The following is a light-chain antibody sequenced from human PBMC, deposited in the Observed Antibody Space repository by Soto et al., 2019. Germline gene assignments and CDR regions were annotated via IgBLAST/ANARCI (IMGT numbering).Light chain of an antibody. CDR1: SSDVGTYNL. J-gene: IGLJ3*02. CDR3: CSYTGGSTWL. V-gene: IGLV2-23*01. Sequence: QSVLAQPASVSGAPGQSITIPCTRTSSDVGTYNLVSWYQQHPGKAPKVMIYEGSQRPSGVSNRFSRSKSGNTASLTIAGLQAEDEADYYCCSYTGGSTWLFGGGTQLTGL. CDR2: EGS.